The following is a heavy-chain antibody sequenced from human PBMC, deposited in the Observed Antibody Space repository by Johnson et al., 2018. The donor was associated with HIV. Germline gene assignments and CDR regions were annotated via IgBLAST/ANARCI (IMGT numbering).Heavy chain of an antibody. J-gene: IGHJ3*02. V-gene: IGHV3-20*01. CDR2: INLNGGST. D-gene: IGHD3-9*01. Sequence: VQLVESGGGVVRPGGSLRLSCAASGFTFDDYGMSWVRQAPGKGLEWVSGINLNGGSTDYADSVKGRFTISRDNAKNSLFLQMNSLRAEDTAVYHCAKDVERDIFTGYGAFDIWGQGTMVTVSS. CDR1: GFTFDDYG. CDR3: AKDVERDIFTGYGAFDI.